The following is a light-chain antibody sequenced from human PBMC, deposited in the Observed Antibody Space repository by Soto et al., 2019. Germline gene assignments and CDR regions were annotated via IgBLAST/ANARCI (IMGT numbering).Light chain of an antibody. Sequence: DIQLTHSPSFLSASVGDRVTITCRASQDISSSLAWYQQKPGKAPKVLIQAASTLQSGVPSRFSGSGSGTEFTLTLKTLQPEDLATYDCQQLMSYQITLG. CDR3: QQLMSYQIT. V-gene: IGKV1-9*01. J-gene: IGKJ5*01. CDR1: QDISSS. CDR2: AAS.